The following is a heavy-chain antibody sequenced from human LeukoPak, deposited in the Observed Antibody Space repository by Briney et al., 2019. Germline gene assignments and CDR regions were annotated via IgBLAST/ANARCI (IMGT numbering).Heavy chain of an antibody. V-gene: IGHV4-39*01. J-gene: IGHJ6*03. CDR1: GGSISSSSYY. Sequence: PSETLSLTCTVSGGSISSSSYYWGWIRQPPGKGLEWIGSIYYSGSTYYNPSLKSRVTISVDTSKNQFSLKLSSVTAADTAVYYCASSIVVVTATGEYMDVWGKGTTVTVSS. CDR3: ASSIVVVTATGEYMDV. D-gene: IGHD2-21*02. CDR2: IYYSGST.